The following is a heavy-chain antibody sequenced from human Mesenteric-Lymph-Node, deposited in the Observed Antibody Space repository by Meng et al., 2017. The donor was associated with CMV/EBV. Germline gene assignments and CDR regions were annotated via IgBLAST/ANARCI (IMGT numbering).Heavy chain of an antibody. CDR2: IYYTEST. Sequence: ERSGSYYWSWVRQPPGKGLEWVGYIYYTESTNYNPSLASRVTISIDTSKNQFSLKLSSVTAADTAVYYCARVAADCGGDCRYYFDYWGQGTLVTVSS. CDR1: ERSGSYY. J-gene: IGHJ4*02. D-gene: IGHD2-21*01. V-gene: IGHV4-61*01. CDR3: ARVAADCGGDCRYYFDY.